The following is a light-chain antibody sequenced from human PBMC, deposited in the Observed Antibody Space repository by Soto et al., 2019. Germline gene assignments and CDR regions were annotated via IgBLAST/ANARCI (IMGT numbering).Light chain of an antibody. J-gene: IGLJ1*01. CDR3: QSYDSSLTGSV. CDR1: NSNIGVGFD. CDR2: GNN. Sequence: QSVLTQPPSVSGAPWQTVTISCTGSNSNIGVGFDVHWYQQIPGTAPKLAPYGNNIRPSGVPDRFSGSRSGSSASLAITGLQAEDEADYYCQSYDSSLTGSVFGTGTKVTVL. V-gene: IGLV1-40*01.